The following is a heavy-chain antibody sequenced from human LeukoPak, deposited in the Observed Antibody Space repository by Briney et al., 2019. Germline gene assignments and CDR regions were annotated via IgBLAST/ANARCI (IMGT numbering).Heavy chain of an antibody. CDR1: GGSISSGDYY. J-gene: IGHJ6*02. V-gene: IGHV4-39*07. Sequence: SETLSLTCTVSGGSISSGDYYWSWIRQPPGKGLEWIGEINHSGSTNYNPSLKSRVTISVDTSKNQFSLKLSSVTAADTAVYYCARVGTILSRSYYYYGMDVWGQGTTVTVSS. CDR3: ARVGTILSRSYYYYGMDV. D-gene: IGHD3-3*01. CDR2: INHSGST.